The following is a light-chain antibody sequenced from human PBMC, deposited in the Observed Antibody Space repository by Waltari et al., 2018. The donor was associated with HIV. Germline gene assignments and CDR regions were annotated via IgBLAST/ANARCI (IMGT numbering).Light chain of an antibody. Sequence: QSVLTQPPSASGTPGQRVTISCSGSSSNIGSNYVYWYQQLPGTAPKLLLYRNNPRPSGVPDRFPGSKSGTSASLAISGLRSEDEADYYCAAWDGSLSVVVFGGGTKLTVL. V-gene: IGLV1-47*01. J-gene: IGLJ2*01. CDR3: AAWDGSLSVVV. CDR2: RNN. CDR1: SSNIGSNY.